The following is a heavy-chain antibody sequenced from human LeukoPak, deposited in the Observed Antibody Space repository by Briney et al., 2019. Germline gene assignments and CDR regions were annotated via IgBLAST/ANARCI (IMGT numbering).Heavy chain of an antibody. CDR1: GFTFSNHA. CDR2: ISISGGST. V-gene: IGHV3-23*01. D-gene: IGHD3-16*01. Sequence: GGSLRLSCAASGFTFSNHAMSWVRQAPGKGLEWVSAISISGGSTYYADSVKGRFTISRDNSKNTLYLQMNSLRAEDSAVYYCAKDSRWGDHTSIRWGQGTLVTVSS. J-gene: IGHJ4*02. CDR3: AKDSRWGDHTSIR.